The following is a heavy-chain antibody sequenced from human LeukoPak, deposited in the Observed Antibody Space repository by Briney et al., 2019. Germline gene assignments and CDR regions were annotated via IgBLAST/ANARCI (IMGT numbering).Heavy chain of an antibody. Sequence: GGSLRLSCAASGFTFSNYWMGWVRQAPGKRLEWVANMNIDGSEKYYADSVEGRFSISRDNARNSVYLQMASLRVEDTAVYYCARDPVEWELLLDYWGQGTLVTVSS. D-gene: IGHD1-26*01. CDR3: ARDPVEWELLLDY. CDR2: MNIDGSEK. V-gene: IGHV3-7*01. J-gene: IGHJ4*02. CDR1: GFTFSNYW.